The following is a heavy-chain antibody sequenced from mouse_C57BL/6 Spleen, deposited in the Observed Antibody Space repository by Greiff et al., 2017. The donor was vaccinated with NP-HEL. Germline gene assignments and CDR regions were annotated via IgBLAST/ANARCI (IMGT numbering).Heavy chain of an antibody. CDR1: GYTFTSYW. Sequence: VQLQQPGAELVRPGSSVKLSCKASGYTFTSYWMHWVKQRPIQGLEWIGNIDPSDSETHYNQKFKAKATLTVDKSSSTAYMQLSSLTSEDSAVYYCARGGYSNYGGFAYWGQGTLVTVSA. J-gene: IGHJ3*01. CDR2: IDPSDSET. CDR3: ARGGYSNYGGFAY. D-gene: IGHD2-5*01. V-gene: IGHV1-52*01.